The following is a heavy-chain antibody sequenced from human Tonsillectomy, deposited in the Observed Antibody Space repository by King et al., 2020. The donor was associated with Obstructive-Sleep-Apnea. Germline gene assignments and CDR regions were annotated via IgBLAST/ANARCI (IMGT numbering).Heavy chain of an antibody. J-gene: IGHJ6*04. CDR1: GGSFSGYY. CDR3: ALSIAVAGSGGPLDYYGMDV. CDR2: INHSGST. V-gene: IGHV4-34*01. Sequence: VQLQQWGAGLLKPSETLSLTCAVYGGSFSGYYWSWIRQPPGKGLEWIGEINHSGSTNYNPSLKSRVTISVDTSKNQLSLKLSTVTAADTAVYYCALSIAVAGSGGPLDYYGMDVWGKGTTVTVSS. D-gene: IGHD6-19*01.